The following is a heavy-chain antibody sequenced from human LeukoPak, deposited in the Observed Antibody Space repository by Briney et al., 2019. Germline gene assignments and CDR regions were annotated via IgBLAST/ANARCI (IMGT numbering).Heavy chain of an antibody. CDR1: GFTFSSYA. D-gene: IGHD3-22*01. V-gene: IGHV3-30-3*01. Sequence: GGSLRLSCAASGFTFSSYAMHWVRQAPGKGLEWVAVISYDGSNKYYADSVKGRFTISRDNSKNTLYLQMNSLRAEDTAVYYCARGRYYYDSSGYQPPFFDYWGQGTLVIVSS. CDR2: ISYDGSNK. CDR3: ARGRYYYDSSGYQPPFFDY. J-gene: IGHJ4*02.